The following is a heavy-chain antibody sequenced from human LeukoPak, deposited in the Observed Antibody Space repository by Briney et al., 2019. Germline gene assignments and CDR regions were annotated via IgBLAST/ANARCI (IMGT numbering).Heavy chain of an antibody. J-gene: IGHJ4*02. CDR3: AKDLGAGTTKYFDY. CDR2: ISDSGGRT. Sequence: PGGSLRLSCAASGFTFSSYAMSWVRQSPGKGLEWVSAISDSGGRTYYADSVKGLFTISRDNSKNTLYLQMNTLRAEDTAVYYCAKDLGAGTTKYFDYWGQGTLVTVSS. D-gene: IGHD1-7*01. CDR1: GFTFSSYA. V-gene: IGHV3-23*01.